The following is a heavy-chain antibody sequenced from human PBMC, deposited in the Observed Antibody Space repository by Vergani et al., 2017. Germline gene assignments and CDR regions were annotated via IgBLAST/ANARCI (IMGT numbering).Heavy chain of an antibody. CDR3: ARIQSVPAAHDAFDI. V-gene: IGHV2-26*01. D-gene: IGHD2-2*01. Sequence: QVTLKESGPVLVKPTETLTLTCTVSGFSLSNARMGVSWIRQPPGKALEWLAHIFSNDEKSDSTSLKSRLTISKDTSKSQVVLTMTNMDPVDTATYYCARIQSVPAAHDAFDIWGQGTMVTVSS. CDR2: IFSNDEK. CDR1: GFSLSNARMG. J-gene: IGHJ3*02.